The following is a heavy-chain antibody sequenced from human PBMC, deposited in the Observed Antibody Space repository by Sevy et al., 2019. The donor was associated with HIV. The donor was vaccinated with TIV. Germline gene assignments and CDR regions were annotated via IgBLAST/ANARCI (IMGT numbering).Heavy chain of an antibody. J-gene: IGHJ6*02. D-gene: IGHD6-19*01. V-gene: IGHV4-59*01. CDR2: IYYTGST. Sequence: SETLSLTCTVSGGSISSYYCNWIRQSPGKGLEWIGYIYYTGSTNYNPSLKSRVTISVDTSKNQFSLKLTSVTAADTAVYYCARELISGRYYGMDVWGQGTTVTVSS. CDR1: GGSISSYY. CDR3: ARELISGRYYGMDV.